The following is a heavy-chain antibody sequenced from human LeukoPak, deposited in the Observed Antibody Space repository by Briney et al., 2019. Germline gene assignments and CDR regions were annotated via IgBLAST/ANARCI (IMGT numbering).Heavy chain of an antibody. J-gene: IGHJ3*02. Sequence: SETLSLTRTVSGGSISTYYWSWIRQPPGKGLEWIGYIYHSGSTKYNPSLKSRVTISVDTSKNQFSLKLSSVTAADTAVYYCARGLGYNWNIIDAFDIWGQGTMVTVSS. CDR3: ARGLGYNWNIIDAFDI. CDR2: IYHSGST. V-gene: IGHV4-59*01. CDR1: GGSISTYY. D-gene: IGHD1/OR15-1a*01.